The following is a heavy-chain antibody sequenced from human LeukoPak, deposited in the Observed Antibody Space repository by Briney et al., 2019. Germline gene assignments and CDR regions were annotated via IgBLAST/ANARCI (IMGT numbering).Heavy chain of an antibody. Sequence: GGSLRLSCAASGFTFSSYGMHWVRQAPGKGLEWVAVIWYDGSNKYYADSVKGRFTISRDNSKNTLYLQMNSLRAEDTAMYYCARAQYSSGWSDWFDPWGQGTLVTVSS. D-gene: IGHD6-19*01. CDR3: ARAQYSSGWSDWFDP. CDR2: IWYDGSNK. CDR1: GFTFSSYG. J-gene: IGHJ5*02. V-gene: IGHV3-33*01.